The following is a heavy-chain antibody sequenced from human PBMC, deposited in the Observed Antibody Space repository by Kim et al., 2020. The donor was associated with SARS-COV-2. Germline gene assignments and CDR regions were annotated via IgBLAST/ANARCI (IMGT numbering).Heavy chain of an antibody. V-gene: IGHV3-23*01. J-gene: IGHJ4*02. CDR3: AKERLGRGFDY. Sequence: GGSLRLSCSASGFMFSNYAMGWVHQAPGKGLEWVSSISNSGSITYYADSVKGRFTISRDNSKNTLYLQMNSLRAEDTAVYYCAKERLGRGFDYWGQGTLVTVSS. D-gene: IGHD1-26*01. CDR2: ISNSGSIT. CDR1: GFMFSNYA.